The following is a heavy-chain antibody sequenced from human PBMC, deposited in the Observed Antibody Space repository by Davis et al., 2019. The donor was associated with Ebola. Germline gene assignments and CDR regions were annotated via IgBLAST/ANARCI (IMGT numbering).Heavy chain of an antibody. V-gene: IGHV3-21*01. D-gene: IGHD6-19*01. CDR1: GFTFSSYS. Sequence: GESLKISCAASGFTFSSYSMNWVRQAPGKGLEWVSSISSSSSYIYYADSVKGRFTISRDNAKNALYLQMNSLRAEDTAVYYCASFGNEQWLVIRWGQGTLVTVSS. CDR3: ASFGNEQWLVIR. J-gene: IGHJ4*02. CDR2: ISSSSSYI.